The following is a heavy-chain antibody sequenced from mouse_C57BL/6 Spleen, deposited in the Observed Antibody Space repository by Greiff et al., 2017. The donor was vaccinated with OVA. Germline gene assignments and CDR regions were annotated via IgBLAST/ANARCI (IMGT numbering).Heavy chain of an antibody. CDR2: IDPETGGT. Sequence: QVHVKQSGAELVRPGASVTLSCKASGYTFTDYEMHWVKQTPVHGLEWIGAIDPETGGTAYNQKFKGKAILTADKSSSTAYMELRSLTSEDSAVYYCTSIIPYAMDYWGQGTSVTVSS. V-gene: IGHV1-15*01. J-gene: IGHJ4*01. CDR1: GYTFTDYE. D-gene: IGHD1-1*01. CDR3: TSIIPYAMDY.